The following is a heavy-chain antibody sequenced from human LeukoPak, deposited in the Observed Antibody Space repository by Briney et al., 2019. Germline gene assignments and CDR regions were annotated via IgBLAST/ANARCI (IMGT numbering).Heavy chain of an antibody. CDR3: ARRAGAYSHPYDY. Sequence: GGSLRLSCAASGLTFSNYYMTWVRQAPGKGLEWVSSISSSSSYIYYADSVKGRFTISRDNAKNSLYLQMNSLRAEDTAVYYCARRAGAYSHPYDYWGQGTLVTVSS. V-gene: IGHV3-21*04. CDR2: ISSSSSYI. CDR1: GLTFSNYY. D-gene: IGHD4/OR15-4a*01. J-gene: IGHJ4*02.